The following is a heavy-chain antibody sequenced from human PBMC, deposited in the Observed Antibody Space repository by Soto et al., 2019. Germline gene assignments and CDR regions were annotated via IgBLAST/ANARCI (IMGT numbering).Heavy chain of an antibody. J-gene: IGHJ4*02. CDR3: TRFHRGTPGTPVTKFDY. Sequence: GGSLRLSCAASGFNFSGSPIHRVRQPSGKGLEWVGRIRSKANNYATAYSASVNCRFTISRDDSKNTAYLQMNSRITEDTAVYYCTRFHRGTPGTPVTKFDYWGQGTPVTVSS. D-gene: IGHD4-17*01. V-gene: IGHV3-73*01. CDR2: IRSKANNYAT. CDR1: GFNFSGSP.